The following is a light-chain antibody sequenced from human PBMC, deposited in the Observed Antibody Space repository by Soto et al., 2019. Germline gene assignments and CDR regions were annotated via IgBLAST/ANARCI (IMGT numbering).Light chain of an antibody. V-gene: IGKV3-15*01. CDR2: GAS. J-gene: IGKJ1*01. CDR3: QQYDTSPWT. CDR1: QSVDIN. Sequence: EIVLTQSPATLSVSPGDRVTLSCRASQSVDINLAWYQQRPGQAPRLLVYGASTKATDMPGRFSGRGSGTEFTLTISRLEPEDFAVYYCQQYDTSPWTFGQGTTVEVK.